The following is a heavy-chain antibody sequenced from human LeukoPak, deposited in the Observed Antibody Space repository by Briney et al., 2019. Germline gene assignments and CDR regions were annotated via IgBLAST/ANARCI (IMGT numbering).Heavy chain of an antibody. CDR2: IYHSGST. CDR3: ARNAGNSDVDY. D-gene: IGHD4-23*01. J-gene: IGHJ4*02. Sequence: SETLSLTCAVSGGSISSSHWWSWVRQPPGRGLEWIGEIYHSGSTNYSPSLKSRVTLSVDKSNNQFSLKLNSMTAADTAVYYCARNAGNSDVDYWGQGILVTVSS. CDR1: GGSISSSHW. V-gene: IGHV4-4*02.